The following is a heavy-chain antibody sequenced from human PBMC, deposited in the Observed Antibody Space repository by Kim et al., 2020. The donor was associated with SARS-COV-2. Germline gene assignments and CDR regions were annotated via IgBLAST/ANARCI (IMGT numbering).Heavy chain of an antibody. V-gene: IGHV3-66*01. D-gene: IGHD3-10*01. CDR2: IYSGGST. Sequence: GGSLRLSCAASGFTVSSNYMSWVRQAPGKGLEWVSVIYSGGSTYYADSVKGRFTISRDNSKNTLYLQMNSLRAEDTAVYYCAREYSELLWFGESPYGMDVWGQGTTVTVSS. CDR1: GFTVSSNY. CDR3: AREYSELLWFGESPYGMDV. J-gene: IGHJ6*02.